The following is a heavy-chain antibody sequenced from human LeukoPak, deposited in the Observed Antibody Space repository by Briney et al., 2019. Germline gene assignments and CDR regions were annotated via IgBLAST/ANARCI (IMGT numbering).Heavy chain of an antibody. Sequence: GGSLRLSCAASGFSFSGYSMNWVRQAPGKGLEWVSYVTSSSSTISYADSVKGRFTISRDNAKKSLYLQMNSLRAEDTAVYYCARDASIVRGLIGYSDYWGQGTLVTVS. J-gene: IGHJ4*02. CDR2: VTSSSSTI. V-gene: IGHV3-48*01. CDR1: GFSFSGYS. CDR3: ARDASIVRGLIGYSDY. D-gene: IGHD3-10*01.